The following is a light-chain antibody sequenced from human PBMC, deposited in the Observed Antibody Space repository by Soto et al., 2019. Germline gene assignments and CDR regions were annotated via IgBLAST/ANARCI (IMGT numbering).Light chain of an antibody. CDR2: DAF. J-gene: IGKJ4*01. CDR1: QSIGNS. Sequence: TVLTQSPATLSLSPGERATLSCKASQSIGNSLGWFQQKPGQAPRLLIDDAFNRATGIPARFTGSGSGSDFTLTSSSLEPEDFGVYYCRQRYNWPLTFGGGTKVDIK. V-gene: IGKV3-11*01. CDR3: RQRYNWPLT.